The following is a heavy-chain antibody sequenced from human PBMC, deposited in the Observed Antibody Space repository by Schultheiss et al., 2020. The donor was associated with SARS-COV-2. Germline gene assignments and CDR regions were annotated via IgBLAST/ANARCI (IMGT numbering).Heavy chain of an antibody. Sequence: SQTLSLTCPVSGGSIRSYYWSWIRQPPGKGLEWIGYMHYSGKTNYNPSLKSRVTISVDTPKNQFSLKVRSVTAADTAVYYCAREVVYGDSMIDYWGQGTLVTVSS. V-gene: IGHV4-59*01. CDR2: MHYSGKT. J-gene: IGHJ4*02. CDR3: AREVVYGDSMIDY. CDR1: GGSIRSYY. D-gene: IGHD4-17*01.